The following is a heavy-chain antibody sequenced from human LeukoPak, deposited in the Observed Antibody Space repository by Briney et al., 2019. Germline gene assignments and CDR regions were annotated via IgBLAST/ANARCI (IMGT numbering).Heavy chain of an antibody. CDR1: GFSFNRYS. Sequence: GGSLRLSCVTSGFSFNRYSTNWVRQAPGKGLEWVSFISSSGTFIYYEDSVKGRFIITRDNAKKSLFLQLNSLRPEDTGVYYCARDQGSYTDYEVDYWGQGTLVTVSS. D-gene: IGHD5-12*01. CDR3: ARDQGSYTDYEVDY. V-gene: IGHV3-21*01. CDR2: ISSSGTFI. J-gene: IGHJ4*02.